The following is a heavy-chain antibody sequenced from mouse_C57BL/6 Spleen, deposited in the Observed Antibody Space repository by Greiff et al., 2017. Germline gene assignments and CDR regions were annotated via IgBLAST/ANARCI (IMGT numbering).Heavy chain of an antibody. Sequence: EVQLVESGGGLVKPGGSLKLSCAASGFTFSSYAMSWVSQTPEKRLEWVATISDGGSYTYYPDNVKGRFTISRDNAKNNPYLQMSHLKSEDTAMYYCSKPLYYDYDVGFAYWGQGTLVTVSA. V-gene: IGHV5-4*01. D-gene: IGHD2-4*01. CDR3: SKPLYYDYDVGFAY. CDR1: GFTFSSYA. J-gene: IGHJ3*01. CDR2: ISDGGSYT.